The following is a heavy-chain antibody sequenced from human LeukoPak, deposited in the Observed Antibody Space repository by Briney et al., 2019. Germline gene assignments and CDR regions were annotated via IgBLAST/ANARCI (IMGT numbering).Heavy chain of an antibody. CDR3: ARVGRDGVDSGWYPLFDY. V-gene: IGHV3-30-3*01. CDR2: ISYDGSNK. J-gene: IGHJ4*02. Sequence: PGGSLRLSCAASGFTFSSYAMHWVRQAPGKGLEWVAVISYDGSNKYYADSVKGRFTISRDNSKNTLYLQMNSLRAEDTAVYYCARVGRDGVDSGWYPLFDYWGQGTLVTVSS. CDR1: GFTFSSYA. D-gene: IGHD6-19*01.